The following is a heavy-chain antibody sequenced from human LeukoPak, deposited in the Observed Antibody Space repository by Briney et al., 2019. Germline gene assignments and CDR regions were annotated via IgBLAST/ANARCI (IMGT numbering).Heavy chain of an antibody. CDR3: AKDRGENNYGLTLFDY. Sequence: PGGSLRLSCAASGFTFSDYAMSWVRQTPGKGPEWVSTIVGSGGSTYYADSAKGRFTISRDNSKNTLYLHMNSLRDEDTAVYYCAKDRGENNYGLTLFDYWGQGTLVTVSS. D-gene: IGHD5-18*01. CDR1: GFTFSDYA. J-gene: IGHJ4*02. CDR2: IVGSGGST. V-gene: IGHV3-23*01.